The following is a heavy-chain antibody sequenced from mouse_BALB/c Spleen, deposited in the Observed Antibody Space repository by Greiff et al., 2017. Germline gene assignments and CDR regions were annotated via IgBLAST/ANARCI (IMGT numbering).Heavy chain of an antibody. V-gene: IGHV1-87*01. D-gene: IGHD2-14*01. Sequence: VQLQQSGAELARPGASVKLSCKASGYTFTSYWMQWVKQRPGQGLEWIGAIYPGDGDTRYTQKFKGKATLTADKSSSTAYMQLSSLASEDSAVYYCARLGVRGDFDYWGQGTTLTVSS. CDR3: ARLGVRGDFDY. CDR2: IYPGDGDT. J-gene: IGHJ2*01. CDR1: GYTFTSYW.